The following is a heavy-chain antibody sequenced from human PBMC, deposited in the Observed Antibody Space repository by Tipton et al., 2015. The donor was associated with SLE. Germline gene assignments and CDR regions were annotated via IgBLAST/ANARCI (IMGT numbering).Heavy chain of an antibody. J-gene: IGHJ4*02. Sequence: VQSGGSLRLSCAASGFTFVTYDMHWVRQAPGKGLEWISYISGTGNTIYYTDSVKGRFTTSRDNAKNSLFLQVNSLRAEDSALSYCARGRLTGGIRDYLDSWGQGTQVTVSS. CDR1: GFTFVTYD. D-gene: IGHD6-13*01. V-gene: IGHV3-48*03. CDR3: ARGRLTGGIRDYLDS. CDR2: ISGTGNTI.